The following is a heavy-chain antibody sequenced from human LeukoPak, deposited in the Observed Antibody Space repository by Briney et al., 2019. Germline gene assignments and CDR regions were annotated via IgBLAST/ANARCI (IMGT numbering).Heavy chain of an antibody. Sequence: SETLSLTCTVSGGSIIISNYYWAWIRQPPGKGLEWIGSVYYSGSTYYNPSLKSRVTISVGTSKNQFSLKLSSVTAADTAVYYCARLSGWYIDYWGQGTLVTVSS. CDR1: GGSIIISNYY. D-gene: IGHD6-19*01. V-gene: IGHV4-39*01. J-gene: IGHJ4*02. CDR2: VYYSGST. CDR3: ARLSGWYIDY.